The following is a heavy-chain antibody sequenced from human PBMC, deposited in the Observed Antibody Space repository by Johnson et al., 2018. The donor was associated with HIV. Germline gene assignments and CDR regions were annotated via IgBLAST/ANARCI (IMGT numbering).Heavy chain of an antibody. CDR1: GFTVSTNY. CDR2: IYSDGNT. J-gene: IGHJ3*02. Sequence: VQLVESGGGLVQPGGSLRLSCAASGFTVSTNYMTWVRQAPGKGLECVSLIYSDGNTYYADSVQGRFTISRDNSKNTLYLQMNSLRAEDTALYFRARGKGAAAGLDAFDIWAKGQWSPSLQ. CDR3: ARGKGAAAGLDAFDI. V-gene: IGHV3-66*01. D-gene: IGHD6-13*01.